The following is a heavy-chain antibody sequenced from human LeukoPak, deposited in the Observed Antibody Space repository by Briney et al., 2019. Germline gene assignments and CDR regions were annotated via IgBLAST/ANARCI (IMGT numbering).Heavy chain of an antibody. V-gene: IGHV3-66*04. CDR2: IQSGGDT. D-gene: IGHD4-17*01. CDR3: ARHRGVYSDRAMDV. CDR1: GFAISSNY. Sequence: GGSLRLSCVASGFAISSNYISWVRQAPGKGLEWVSVIQSGGDTYYADSVKDRFTISGDNSQNTLYVHMNSLRAEDTAVYYCARHRGVYSDRAMDVWGQGTTVTVS. J-gene: IGHJ6*02.